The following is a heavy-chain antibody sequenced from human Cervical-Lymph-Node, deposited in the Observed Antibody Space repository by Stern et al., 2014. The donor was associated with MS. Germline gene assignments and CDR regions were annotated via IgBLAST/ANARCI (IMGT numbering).Heavy chain of an antibody. CDR2: IYWDDDK. CDR3: AHRRPGYYFDY. J-gene: IGHJ4*02. Sequence: ESGPTLVKPTQTLTLTCTLSGFSLSTSGVGVGWIRQPQGKALEWLALIYWDDDKRYSPSLESRLTITKDTSKNQVVLTMTDMDPVDTATYYCAHRRPGYYFDYWGQGTLVTVSS. V-gene: IGHV2-5*02. CDR1: GFSLSTSGVG.